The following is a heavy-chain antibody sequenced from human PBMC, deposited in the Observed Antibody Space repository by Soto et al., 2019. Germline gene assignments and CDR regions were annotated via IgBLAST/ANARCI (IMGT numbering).Heavy chain of an antibody. D-gene: IGHD2-8*01. CDR2: IKQDGSEK. Sequence: EVQLVESGGGLVQPGGSLRLSCAASGFTFSSYWMSWVRQAPGKGLEWVANIKQDGSEKYYVDSVKGRFTISRDNAKNSLYLKMNSLRDEDTAVYYCARYLGQWGDIVLMVYDKRGGDYFDYWGQGTLVTVSS. V-gene: IGHV3-7*01. J-gene: IGHJ4*02. CDR3: ARYLGQWGDIVLMVYDKRGGDYFDY. CDR1: GFTFSSYW.